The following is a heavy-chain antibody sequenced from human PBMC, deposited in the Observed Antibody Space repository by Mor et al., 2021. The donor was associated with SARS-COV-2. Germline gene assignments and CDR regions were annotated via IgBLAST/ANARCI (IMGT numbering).Heavy chain of an antibody. J-gene: IGHJ4*02. CDR3: ARGGGGWYSDY. CDR2: ISAYNGNT. D-gene: IGHD1-26*01. V-gene: IGHV1-18*01. Sequence: GWISAYNGNTNYARKLQGRVTMTTHTSTSTAYMELRSLRSDDTAVYYCARGGGGWYSDYWGQGTLVTVSS.